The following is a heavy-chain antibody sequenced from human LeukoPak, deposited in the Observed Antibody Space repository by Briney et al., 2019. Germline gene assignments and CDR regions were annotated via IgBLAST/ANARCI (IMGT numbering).Heavy chain of an antibody. CDR1: GGSISNYY. D-gene: IGHD6-13*01. CDR2: IYYSGTT. V-gene: IGHV4-59*08. Sequence: ASETLSLTCTVSGGSISNYYWSWIRQPPGKGLECMGYIYYSGTTNYNPSLKSRVTISVDTSKNQFSLKLSSVTAADTAVYYCARHXXYSSPXLXWGQGTXXXVS. CDR3: ARHXXYSSPXLX. J-gene: IGHJ1*01.